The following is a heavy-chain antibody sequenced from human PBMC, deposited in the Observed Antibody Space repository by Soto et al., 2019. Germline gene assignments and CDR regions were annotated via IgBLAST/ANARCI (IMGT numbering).Heavy chain of an antibody. CDR2: IYYSGST. Sequence: PSETLSLTCTVSGGSISSSGDYWGWLRQPPGKGLEWIGSIYYSGSTYYNPSLKSRVTISVDTSKNQFSLKLSSVTAADTAVYYCARHPTPPYDFWSGSYGYFDYWGQGTLVTVSS. CDR3: ARHPTPPYDFWSGSYGYFDY. J-gene: IGHJ4*02. V-gene: IGHV4-39*01. D-gene: IGHD3-3*01. CDR1: GGSISSSGDY.